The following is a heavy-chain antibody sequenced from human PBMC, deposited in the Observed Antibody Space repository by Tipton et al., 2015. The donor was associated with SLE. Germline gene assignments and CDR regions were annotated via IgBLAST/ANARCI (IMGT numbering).Heavy chain of an antibody. V-gene: IGHV4-59*12. J-gene: IGHJ3*01. Sequence: TLSLTCTVSGGSISSYYWSWIRQPPGKGLEWIGYIYYSGSTNYNPSLKSRVTISVDASKNQFSLKLSSVTAADTAVYYCARGDGIDGDFFDYWGQGTMVTVSS. CDR2: IYYSGST. D-gene: IGHD4-17*01. CDR1: GGSISSYY. CDR3: ARGDGIDGDFFDY.